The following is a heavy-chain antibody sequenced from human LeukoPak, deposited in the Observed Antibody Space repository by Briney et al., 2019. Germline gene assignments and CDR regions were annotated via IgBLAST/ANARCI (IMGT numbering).Heavy chain of an antibody. CDR2: ISAYNGNT. CDR1: GYTFTSYG. J-gene: IGHJ5*02. V-gene: IGHV1-18*01. D-gene: IGHD3-22*01. CDR3: ARGGGDSSGYSPNDWFDP. Sequence: ASVKVSCKASGYTFTSYGISWGRQAPGQGLEWMGWISAYNGNTNYAQKLQGRVTMTTDTSTSTAYMELRSLRSDDTAVYYCARGGGDSSGYSPNDWFDPWGQGTLVTVSS.